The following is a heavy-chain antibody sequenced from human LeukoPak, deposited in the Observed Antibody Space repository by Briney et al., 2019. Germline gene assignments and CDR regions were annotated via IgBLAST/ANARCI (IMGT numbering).Heavy chain of an antibody. D-gene: IGHD3-22*01. CDR1: GGSISSHY. J-gene: IGHJ4*02. CDR3: AREDYYDSSLAGYFDY. V-gene: IGHV4-59*11. Sequence: SETLSVTCTVSGGSISSHYWSWIRQPPGKGLEWIGYIYYSGSTNYNPSLKSRVTISVDTSKNQFFLKLSSVTAADTAVYYCAREDYYDSSLAGYFDYWGQGTLVTVSS. CDR2: IYYSGST.